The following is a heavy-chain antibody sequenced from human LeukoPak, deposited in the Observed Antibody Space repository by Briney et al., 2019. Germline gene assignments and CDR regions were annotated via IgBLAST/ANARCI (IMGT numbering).Heavy chain of an antibody. CDR1: GFTFSSYT. V-gene: IGHV3-30*09. Sequence: GGSVTLSCAASGFTFSSYTFYWFRQAPGKGLEWVASVSVEGTGRYFPSSVEGRFAISRDDSKKSVFLQMSNLRPEDTGVYFCATVTKVDFDYWGQGTLVTVSS. CDR3: ATVTKVDFDY. CDR2: VSVEGTGR. D-gene: IGHD4-11*01. J-gene: IGHJ4*02.